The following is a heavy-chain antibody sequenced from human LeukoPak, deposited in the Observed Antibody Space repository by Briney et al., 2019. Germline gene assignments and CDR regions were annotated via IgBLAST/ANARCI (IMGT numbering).Heavy chain of an antibody. J-gene: IGHJ6*03. Sequence: GASVKVSCKASGGTFSSYAISWVRQAPGQGLEWVGGIILIFGTANYAQKLQGRVSMTTDTSTSTAYMDLRSLRSDDTAVYYCARDLRYSSGWSASGMDVWGKGTTVTISS. CDR1: GGTFSSYA. CDR2: IILIFGTA. V-gene: IGHV1-69*05. D-gene: IGHD6-19*01. CDR3: ARDLRYSSGWSASGMDV.